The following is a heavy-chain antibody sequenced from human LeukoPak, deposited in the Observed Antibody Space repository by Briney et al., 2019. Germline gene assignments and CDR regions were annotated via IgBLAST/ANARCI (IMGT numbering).Heavy chain of an antibody. J-gene: IGHJ4*02. CDR2: ISGSGGST. V-gene: IGHV3-23*01. D-gene: IGHD1-26*01. Sequence: GGSLRLSCAASGFTFSSYAMSWVRQAPGKGLEWVSAISGSGGSTYYADSVKGRFTISRDNSKNTLYLQMNSLRAEDTALYYCARVGRIYSKLKYYFDYWGQGTLVTVSS. CDR1: GFTFSSYA. CDR3: ARVGRIYSKLKYYFDY.